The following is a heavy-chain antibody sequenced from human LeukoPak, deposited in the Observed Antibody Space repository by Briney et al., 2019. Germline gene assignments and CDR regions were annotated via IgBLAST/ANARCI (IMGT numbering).Heavy chain of an antibody. Sequence: SETLSLICTVSGGSISSYYWSWIRQPPGKGLEWIGYIYYSGSTNYNPSLKSRVTISVDTSKNQFSLKLSSVTAADTAVYYCARDTRGGFGNDAFDIWGQGTMVTVSS. V-gene: IGHV4-59*01. CDR1: GGSISSYY. CDR2: IYYSGST. J-gene: IGHJ3*02. D-gene: IGHD3-10*01. CDR3: ARDTRGGFGNDAFDI.